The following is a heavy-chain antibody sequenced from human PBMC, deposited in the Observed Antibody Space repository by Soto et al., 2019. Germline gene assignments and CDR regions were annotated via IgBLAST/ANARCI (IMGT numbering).Heavy chain of an antibody. V-gene: IGHV3-33*01. D-gene: IGHD2-15*01. CDR1: GFTFSTYG. J-gene: IGHJ4*02. Sequence: QVQLVESGGGVVQPGGSLRLSCAASGFTFSTYGMHWVRQAPGKGLEWVAGMWYDGSNKYYADSVKGRFTISRDNSKNTLYLQMNSLRAEDTAVYYCARDGWVVVAGLDYWGQGTLVTVSS. CDR3: ARDGWVVVAGLDY. CDR2: MWYDGSNK.